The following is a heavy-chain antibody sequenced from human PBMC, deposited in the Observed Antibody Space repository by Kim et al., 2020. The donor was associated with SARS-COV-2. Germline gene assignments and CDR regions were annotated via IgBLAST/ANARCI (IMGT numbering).Heavy chain of an antibody. J-gene: IGHJ3*01. CDR2: IKTKSEGATT. D-gene: IGHD1-20*01. CDR3: TTSRVSNWNDVEAFNV. Sequence: GGSLRLSCAASGFIFNNAWMSWVRQAPGKGLEWVGRIKTKSEGATTDYTVDVKGRFTIPRDDSENTLYLQMSYLKTEDTAVYYCTTSRVSNWNDVEAFNVWGQGTMVTVSS. V-gene: IGHV3-15*01. CDR1: GFIFNNAW.